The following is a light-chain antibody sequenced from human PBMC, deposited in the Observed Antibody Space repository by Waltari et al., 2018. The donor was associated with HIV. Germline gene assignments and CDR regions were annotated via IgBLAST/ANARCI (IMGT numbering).Light chain of an antibody. CDR1: QSVSGN. CDR2: GAS. V-gene: IGKV3-15*01. CDR3: QQYNNWPRV. Sequence: EIVMTQSPATLSVSPGERATLSCRASQSVSGNLAWYQQRPGQPPRLLIYGASTRATGIPARFSGSGSGTEFTLTIRSLQSEDIAVYYCQQYNNWPRVFGQGTKVEIK. J-gene: IGKJ1*01.